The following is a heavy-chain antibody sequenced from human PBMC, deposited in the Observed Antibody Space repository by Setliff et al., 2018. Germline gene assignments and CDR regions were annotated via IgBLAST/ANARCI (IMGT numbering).Heavy chain of an antibody. V-gene: IGHV3-33*06. Sequence: PGGSLRLSCAASGFNFSSYGMHWVRQAPGKGLEWVAAIWFDGSNHYYVDSVKGRFIISRDNSKNTLYLQMNSLRAEDTAVYFCAKESGAHYFYYYYMDVWGKGTTVTSP. CDR1: GFNFSSYG. CDR2: IWFDGSNH. D-gene: IGHD2-15*01. J-gene: IGHJ6*03. CDR3: AKESGAHYFYYYYMDV.